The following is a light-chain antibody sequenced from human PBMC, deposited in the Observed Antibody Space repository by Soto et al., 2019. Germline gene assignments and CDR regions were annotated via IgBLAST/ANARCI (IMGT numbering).Light chain of an antibody. CDR1: QDISSW. V-gene: IGKV1D-12*01. CDR3: QEANSFPIT. CDR2: AAS. J-gene: IGKJ5*01. Sequence: DIQMTQSPSSVSASVGDRVTISCRSSQDISSWLAWYQQRPGKAPNLLIYAASSLQSGVPSRLSGSGSGTDFNLHISSLQPEASAPYYCQEANSFPITFGQGTRLEIK.